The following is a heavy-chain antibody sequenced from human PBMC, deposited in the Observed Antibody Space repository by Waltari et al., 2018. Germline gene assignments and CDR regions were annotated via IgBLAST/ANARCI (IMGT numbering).Heavy chain of an antibody. J-gene: IGHJ6*02. D-gene: IGHD3-3*01. CDR1: GGSFSGYY. CDR3: ARRYSFWSGYYTGIYYYGMDV. CDR2: INHSGST. Sequence: QVQLQQWGAGLLKPSETLSLTCAVYGGSFSGYYWSWIRQPPGKGLEWIGEINHSGSTNYNPSRKSRVTISVDTSKNQFSLKLSSVTAADTAVYYCARRYSFWSGYYTGIYYYGMDVWGQGTTVTVSS. V-gene: IGHV4-34*01.